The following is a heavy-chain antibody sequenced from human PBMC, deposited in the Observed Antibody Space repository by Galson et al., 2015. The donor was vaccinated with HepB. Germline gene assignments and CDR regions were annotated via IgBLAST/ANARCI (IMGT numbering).Heavy chain of an antibody. D-gene: IGHD3-16*02. Sequence: SLRLSCAASGFTFSSYAMSWVRQAPGKGLEWVSAISGSGGSTYYADSVKGRFTISRDNSKNTLYLQMNSLRAEDTAVYYCARWGSYDYVWGSYRRDGMDVWGQGTTVTVSS. V-gene: IGHV3-23*01. CDR2: ISGSGGST. CDR1: GFTFSSYA. J-gene: IGHJ6*02. CDR3: ARWGSYDYVWGSYRRDGMDV.